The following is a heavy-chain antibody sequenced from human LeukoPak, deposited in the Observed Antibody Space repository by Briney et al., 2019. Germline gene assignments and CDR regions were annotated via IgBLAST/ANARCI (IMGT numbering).Heavy chain of an antibody. V-gene: IGHV4-59*08. J-gene: IGHJ5*02. D-gene: IGHD3-10*01. CDR2: IYHSGST. CDR1: GGSISSYY. CDR3: ARRITMVRGVIGWFDP. Sequence: PSETLSLTCTVSGGSISSYYWSWIRQPPGKGLEWIGSIYHSGSTYYNPSLKSRVTISVDTSKNQFSLKLSSVTAADTAVHYCARRITMVRGVIGWFDPWGQGTLVTVSS.